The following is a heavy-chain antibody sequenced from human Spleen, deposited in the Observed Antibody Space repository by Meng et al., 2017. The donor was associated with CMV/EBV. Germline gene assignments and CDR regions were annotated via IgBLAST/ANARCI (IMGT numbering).Heavy chain of an antibody. Sequence: GGSLRLSCAASGFTFSSFGMNWVRQAPGKGLECGSRINPDGSWTTYADSVKGRFTISSDNSKNTLYLQMNSLRAEDTAVYYCAKISDFWSGSDVWGQGTTVTVSS. V-gene: IGHV3-74*01. CDR3: AKISDFWSGSDV. D-gene: IGHD3-3*01. J-gene: IGHJ6*02. CDR2: INPDGSWT. CDR1: GFTFSSFG.